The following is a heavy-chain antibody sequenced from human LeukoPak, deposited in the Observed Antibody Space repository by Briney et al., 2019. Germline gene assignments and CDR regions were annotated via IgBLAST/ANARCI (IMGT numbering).Heavy chain of an antibody. J-gene: IGHJ4*02. Sequence: AGGSLRLSCAASGFTFSSYSMNWVRQAPGKGLEWVGFIRSKAYGGTTEYAASVKGRFTISRDDSKSIAYLQMNSLKTEDTAVYYCTPDYGDYVVHYWGQGTLVTVSS. CDR3: TPDYGDYVVHY. CDR1: GFTFSSYS. V-gene: IGHV3-49*04. D-gene: IGHD4-17*01. CDR2: IRSKAYGGTT.